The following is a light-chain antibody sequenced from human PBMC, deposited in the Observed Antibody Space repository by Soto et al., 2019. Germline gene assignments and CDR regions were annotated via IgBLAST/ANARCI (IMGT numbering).Light chain of an antibody. V-gene: IGKV3-15*01. CDR2: GAS. Sequence: EIVMTQSPATLSVSPGERATLSCRASQSVSSNLAWYQQKPGQAPRLLIYGASTSATAIPARFSGSGSGTEFTITISSLRSEDFAGYYCQQYNNWLTWTFGQGTTVDIK. J-gene: IGKJ1*01. CDR3: QQYNNWLTWT. CDR1: QSVSSN.